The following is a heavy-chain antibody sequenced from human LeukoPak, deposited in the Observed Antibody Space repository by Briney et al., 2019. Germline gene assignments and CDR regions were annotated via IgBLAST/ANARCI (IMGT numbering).Heavy chain of an antibody. CDR2: QYYSGSP. D-gene: IGHD1-26*01. CDR1: GASLSSGTYY. CDR3: ARSSGGMYNYYYMDV. V-gene: IGHV4-61*01. J-gene: IGHJ6*03. Sequence: PSETLSLTCSVSGASLSSGTYYWNWIRQPPGKGLEWIAYQYYSGSPIYNPSLRSRVTISVDTSRDQFSLEVTSVTAADTAIYYCARSSGGMYNYYYMDVWGKGTTVTVSS.